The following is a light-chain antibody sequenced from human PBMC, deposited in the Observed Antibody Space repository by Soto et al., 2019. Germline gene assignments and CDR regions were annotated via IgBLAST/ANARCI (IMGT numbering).Light chain of an antibody. CDR2: ATS. V-gene: IGKV3-20*01. Sequence: EIVLTQSPGTLSLSPGERATLSCRASQTVNRNYLAWYKQKPGQAPRLLIYATSNRATGIPDRFSGSGSGTDFTLTISRLEPEDLAVYYCQQYDSSRRTFGQGTKLQIK. J-gene: IGKJ2*01. CDR3: QQYDSSRRT. CDR1: QTVNRNY.